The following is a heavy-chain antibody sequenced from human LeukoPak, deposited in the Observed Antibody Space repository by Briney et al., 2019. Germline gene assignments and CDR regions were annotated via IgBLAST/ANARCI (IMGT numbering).Heavy chain of an antibody. CDR3: ARVMVRGVNVLGY. CDR1: GYTFTGYY. D-gene: IGHD3-10*01. CDR2: INPNSGGT. Sequence: ASVKVSCKASGYTFTGYYMHWVRQAPGQGLEWMGWINPNSGGTNYAQKFQGRVTMTRDTSISTAYMELSRLRSDDTAVYYCARVMVRGVNVLGYWGQGTLVTVSS. V-gene: IGHV1-2*02. J-gene: IGHJ4*02.